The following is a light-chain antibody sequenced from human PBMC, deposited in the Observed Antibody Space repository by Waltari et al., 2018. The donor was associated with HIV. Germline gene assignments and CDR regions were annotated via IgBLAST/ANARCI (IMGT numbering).Light chain of an antibody. V-gene: IGLV1-47*01. CDR2: RNH. CDR3: ATWDDSLSGVL. J-gene: IGLJ2*01. CDR1: SSNIGSHY. Sequence: SVLTQPPSASGTPGQRVTISCSGSSSNIGSHYDFWYQQLPGTAPKLLMHRNHQRPSGVPDRCSDSTSGTSASLAISGLRSEDEADYYCATWDDSLSGVLFGGGTKLTVL.